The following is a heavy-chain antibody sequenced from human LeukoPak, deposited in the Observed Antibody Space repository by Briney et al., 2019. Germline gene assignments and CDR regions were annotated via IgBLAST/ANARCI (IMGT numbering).Heavy chain of an antibody. J-gene: IGHJ5*02. CDR1: GGSISSSSYY. CDR3: ARAHIVVVPAARGFDP. D-gene: IGHD2-2*01. CDR2: IYYSGST. Sequence: SETLSLTCTVSGGSISSSSYYWGWIRQPPGKGLGWIGSIYYSGSTYYNPSLKSRVTISVDTSKNQFSLKLSSVTAADTAVYYCARAHIVVVPAARGFDPWGQGTLVTVSS. V-gene: IGHV4-39*07.